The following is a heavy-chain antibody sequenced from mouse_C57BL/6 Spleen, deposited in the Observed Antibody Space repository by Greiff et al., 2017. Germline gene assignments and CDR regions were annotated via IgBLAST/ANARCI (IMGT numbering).Heavy chain of an antibody. D-gene: IGHD4-1*01. J-gene: IGHJ4*01. CDR1: GYTFTSYT. CDR2: INPSSGYT. V-gene: IGHV1-4*01. CDR3: ARRANWDEGYAMDY. Sequence: VKLQESGAELARPGASVKMSCKASGYTFTSYTMHWVKQRPGQGLEWIGYINPSSGYTKYNQKFKDKATLTADKSSSTAYMQLSSLTSEDSAVYYCARRANWDEGYAMDYWGQGTSVTVSS.